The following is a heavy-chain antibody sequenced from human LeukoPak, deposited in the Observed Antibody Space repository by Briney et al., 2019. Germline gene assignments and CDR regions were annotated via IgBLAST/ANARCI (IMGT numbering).Heavy chain of an antibody. CDR3: ARGRFLEWLSILDYFDY. V-gene: IGHV4-61*02. CDR2: IYTSGST. J-gene: IGHJ4*02. Sequence: SETLSLTCTVSGGSINSGSYYWGWLRQPAGKGLEWIGRIYTSGSTNYNPSLKSRVTISVDTSKNQFSLKLSSVTAADTAVYYCARGRFLEWLSILDYFDYWGQGTLVTVSS. CDR1: GGSINSGSYY. D-gene: IGHD3-3*01.